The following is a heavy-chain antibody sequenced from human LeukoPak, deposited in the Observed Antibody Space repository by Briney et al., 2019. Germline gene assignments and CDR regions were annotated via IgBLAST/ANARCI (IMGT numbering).Heavy chain of an antibody. CDR1: GGSFSGYY. V-gene: IGHV4-34*01. J-gene: IGHJ3*02. CDR3: ARHYTRWLQGGRAFDI. CDR2: INHSGST. Sequence: PSETLSLTCAVYGGSFSGYYWSWIRQPPGKGLEWIGEINHSGSTNYNPSLKSRVTISVDTSKNQFSLKLSSVTAADTAVYYCARHYTRWLQGGRAFDIWGQGTMVTVSS. D-gene: IGHD5-24*01.